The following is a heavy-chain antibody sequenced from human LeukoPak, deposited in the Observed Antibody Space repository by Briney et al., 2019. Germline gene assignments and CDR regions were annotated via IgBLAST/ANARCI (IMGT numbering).Heavy chain of an antibody. J-gene: IGHJ4*02. CDR2: ISYDGSNE. D-gene: IGHD4-11*01. CDR3: ARGMSNYLPGPFDY. V-gene: IGHV3-30-3*01. Sequence: GGSLRLSCAASGFTFSNYDVHWIRQAPGKGLEWVALISYDGSNEYYTDSVKGRFTISRDNSKNTLYLQINSLRPEDTAMYYCARGMSNYLPGPFDYWGQGTLVSVSS. CDR1: GFTFSNYD.